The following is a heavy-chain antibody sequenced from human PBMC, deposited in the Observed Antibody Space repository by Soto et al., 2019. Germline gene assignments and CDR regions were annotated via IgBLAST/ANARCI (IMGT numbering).Heavy chain of an antibody. CDR3: ARVTEWLRSYNWFDP. Sequence: SETLSLTCTVSGGSISSYYWSWIRQPPGKGLEWVGYIYYSGSTNYNPSLKSRVTISVDTSKNQFSLKLSSVTAADTAVYYCARVTEWLRSYNWFDPWGQGTLVTVSS. V-gene: IGHV4-59*01. J-gene: IGHJ5*02. D-gene: IGHD5-12*01. CDR1: GGSISSYY. CDR2: IYYSGST.